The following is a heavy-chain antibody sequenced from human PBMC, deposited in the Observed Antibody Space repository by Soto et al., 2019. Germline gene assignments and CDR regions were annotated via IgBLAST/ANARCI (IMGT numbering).Heavy chain of an antibody. Sequence: GGSLRLSCTASGFTFSSYAMSWVRQAPGKGLEWVSAISGSGGSTYYADSVKGRFTISRDNSKNTLYLQMNSLRAEDTAVYYCAKIKTEGIYYFDYWGQGTLVTVSS. CDR2: ISGSGGST. CDR1: GFTFSSYA. J-gene: IGHJ4*02. CDR3: AKIKTEGIYYFDY. V-gene: IGHV3-23*01.